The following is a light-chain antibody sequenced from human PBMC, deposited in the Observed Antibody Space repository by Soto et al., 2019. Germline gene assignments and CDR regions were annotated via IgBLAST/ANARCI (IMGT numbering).Light chain of an antibody. J-gene: IGKJ1*01. CDR2: DTS. Sequence: EIVMTQSPATLSVSPGERATLSCRASQSVSSNLAWYQHKPGQTPRLLIYDTSTRATGVPTRFSGSRSGAEFTLTINSLQSEDFAVYYCQQYNYWPPTFGQGTKVDIK. V-gene: IGKV3-15*01. CDR3: QQYNYWPPT. CDR1: QSVSSN.